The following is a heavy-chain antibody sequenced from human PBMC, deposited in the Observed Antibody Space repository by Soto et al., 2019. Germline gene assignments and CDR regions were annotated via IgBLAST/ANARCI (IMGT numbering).Heavy chain of an antibody. J-gene: IGHJ3*02. Sequence: ASVKVSCKVSGYTLTELSMHWVRQAPGKGLEWMGGFDPEDGETIYAQKFQGRVTMTEDTSTDTAYMELSSLRSEDTAVYYCATDYGGYCSSTSCRDAFGIWGQGTMVTVSS. V-gene: IGHV1-24*01. CDR3: ATDYGGYCSSTSCRDAFGI. D-gene: IGHD2-2*01. CDR2: FDPEDGET. CDR1: GYTLTELS.